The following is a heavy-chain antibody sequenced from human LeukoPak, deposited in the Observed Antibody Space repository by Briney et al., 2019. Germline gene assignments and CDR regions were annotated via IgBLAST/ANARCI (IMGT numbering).Heavy chain of an antibody. CDR2: IYYSGST. J-gene: IGHJ6*03. Sequence: PSETLSLTCTVSGYSISSGYYWSWIRQPPGKGLEWIGYIYYSGSTNYNPSLKSRVTISVDTSKNQFSLKLSSVTAADTAVYYCAGTYTYYYYYYMDVWGKGTTVTVSS. D-gene: IGHD2-2*02. CDR1: GYSISSGYY. CDR3: AGTYTYYYYYYMDV. V-gene: IGHV4-61*01.